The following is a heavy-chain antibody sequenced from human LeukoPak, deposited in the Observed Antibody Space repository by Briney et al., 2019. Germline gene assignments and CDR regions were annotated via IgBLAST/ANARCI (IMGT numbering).Heavy chain of an antibody. CDR1: AASISNYY. V-gene: IGHV4-4*09. CDR2: ISTSGST. Sequence: SETLSLTCAVSAASISNYYWSWIRQAPGKGLEWIGYISTSGSTNYNPSLKSRVSISLDPSKNRFSLNLNFVTAADTAVYYCASPRSGYRYTFDYWGQGALVTVSS. CDR3: ASPRSGYRYTFDY. J-gene: IGHJ4*02. D-gene: IGHD3-22*01.